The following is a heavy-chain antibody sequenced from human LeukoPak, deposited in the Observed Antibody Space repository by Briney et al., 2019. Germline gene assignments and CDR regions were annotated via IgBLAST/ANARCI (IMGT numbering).Heavy chain of an antibody. CDR1: GFIFNDAW. Sequence: GGSLRLSCAASGFIFNDAWMSWVRQAPGKGLEWVGRIKSKADGGATDYAAPVKDRFTISRDDSKNTVFLQMNSLKIEDTAVYYCTTRGGSFSIFDFWGQGTLVTVSS. CDR2: IKSKADGGAT. CDR3: TTRGGSFSIFDF. J-gene: IGHJ4*02. V-gene: IGHV3-15*01. D-gene: IGHD1-26*01.